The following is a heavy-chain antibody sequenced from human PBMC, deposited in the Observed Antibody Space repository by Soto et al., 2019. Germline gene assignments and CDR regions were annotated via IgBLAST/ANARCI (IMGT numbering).Heavy chain of an antibody. CDR2: ISPYNGRT. D-gene: IGHD2-8*02. CDR1: GYSFTSYC. CDR3: GRCRTDSYAMDV. J-gene: IGHJ6*02. V-gene: IGHV1-18*01. Sequence: ASVKVSCKASGYSFTSYCIGWVRQAPGQGPEWMGWISPYNGRTSYAQNVKGRVVMTTDISTNTVYLELRSLRSDDTAMYYCGRCRTDSYAMDVWGQGTTVTVSS.